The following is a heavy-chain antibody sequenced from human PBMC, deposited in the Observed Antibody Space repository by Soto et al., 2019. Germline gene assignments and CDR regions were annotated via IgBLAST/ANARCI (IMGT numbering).Heavy chain of an antibody. Sequence: PGGSLRLSCAASGFTFSSYAMSWVRQAPGKGLEWVSAISGSGGSTYYADSVKGRFTISRDNSKNTLYLQMNSMRAEDTAVYYCAKHVYYDSSGYYPDAFDIWGQGTMVTVSS. J-gene: IGHJ3*02. CDR3: AKHVYYDSSGYYPDAFDI. D-gene: IGHD3-22*01. V-gene: IGHV3-23*01. CDR2: ISGSGGST. CDR1: GFTFSSYA.